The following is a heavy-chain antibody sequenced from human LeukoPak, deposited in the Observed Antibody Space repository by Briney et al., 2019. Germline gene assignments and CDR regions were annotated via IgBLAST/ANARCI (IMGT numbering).Heavy chain of an antibody. CDR2: IYYSGST. J-gene: IGHJ6*04. D-gene: IGHD6-13*01. Sequence: SETLSLTCTVSGGSISSSSYYWGWIRQPPGKGLEWIGSIYYSGSTYYNPSLKSRVTISVDTSKNQFSLKLSSVTAADTAVYYCARGRSSYRMDVWGKGTTVTISS. CDR1: GGSISSSSYY. CDR3: ARGRSSYRMDV. V-gene: IGHV4-39*07.